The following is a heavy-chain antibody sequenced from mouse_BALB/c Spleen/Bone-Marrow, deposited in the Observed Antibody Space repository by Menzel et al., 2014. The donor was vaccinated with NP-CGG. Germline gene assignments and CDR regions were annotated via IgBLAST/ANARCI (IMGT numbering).Heavy chain of an antibody. Sequence: QVQLKQSGPGLVAPSQSLSITCAVSGFSLTSSGVHWVRQPPGKGLEWLGIIWAGGSTDYNPALMSRLSISKDNSKSQVFLKMNSLQTDDTAIYYCARGGDYGNSFAYWGQGTLVTVSP. CDR3: ARGGDYGNSFAY. J-gene: IGHJ3*01. V-gene: IGHV2-9*02. D-gene: IGHD2-1*01. CDR1: GFSLTSSG. CDR2: IWAGGST.